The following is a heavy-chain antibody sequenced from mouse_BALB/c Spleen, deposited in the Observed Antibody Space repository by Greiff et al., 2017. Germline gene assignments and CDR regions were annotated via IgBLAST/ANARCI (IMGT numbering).Heavy chain of an antibody. Sequence: VQLQQSGPELVKPGASVKISCKASGYSFTGYYMHWVKQSHVKSLEWIGRINPYNGATSYNQNFKDKASLTVDKSSSTAYMELHSLTSEDSAVYYCAREEKLGDYWFAYWGQGTLVTVSA. D-gene: IGHD3-3*01. CDR1: GYSFTGYY. J-gene: IGHJ3*01. CDR2: INPYNGAT. V-gene: IGHV1-31*01. CDR3: AREEKLGDYWFAY.